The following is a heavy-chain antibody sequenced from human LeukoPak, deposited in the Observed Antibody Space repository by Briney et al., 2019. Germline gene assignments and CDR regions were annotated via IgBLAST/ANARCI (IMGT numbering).Heavy chain of an antibody. CDR3: ARPRSLLRYFDWLSPLDY. V-gene: IGHV3-23*01. CDR1: GFTFSSYG. CDR2: ISGSGGST. J-gene: IGHJ4*02. Sequence: GGSLRLSCAASGFTFSSYGMSWVRQAPGKGLEWVSAISGSGGSTYYADSVKGRFTISRDNSKNTLYLQMNSLRAEDTAVYYCARPRSLLRYFDWLSPLDYWGQGTLVTVSS. D-gene: IGHD3-9*01.